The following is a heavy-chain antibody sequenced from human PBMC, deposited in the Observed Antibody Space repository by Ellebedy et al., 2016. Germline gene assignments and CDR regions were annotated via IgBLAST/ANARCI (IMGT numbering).Heavy chain of an antibody. CDR3: ATAFDPAKSVYTFHI. CDR2: IYYSGGT. J-gene: IGHJ3*02. V-gene: IGHV4-59*08. Sequence: SETLSLTCTVSNASITSHYWSWIRQPPGKGLEWIGHIYYSGGTKYNPSLKSRLAISVDTSKNEFSLRLSSVTAADTAMYFCATAFDPAKSVYTFHIWGQGTLVTVSS. CDR1: NASITSHY. D-gene: IGHD5-12*01.